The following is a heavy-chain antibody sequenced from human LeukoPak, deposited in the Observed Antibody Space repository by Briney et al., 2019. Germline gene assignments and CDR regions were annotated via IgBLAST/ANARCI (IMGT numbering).Heavy chain of an antibody. Sequence: SETLSLTCTVSGGSISSSSYYLCWIRQPPGKGLEWIGSIHYGGSTYYNPSLKSRVTISVDTSKNQFSLKRSSVTAADTAVYYCARYDYRSRNDAFDYWGQGTLVTVSS. CDR2: IHYGGST. J-gene: IGHJ4*02. CDR3: ARYDYRSRNDAFDY. CDR1: GGSISSSSYY. V-gene: IGHV4-39*07. D-gene: IGHD4-11*01.